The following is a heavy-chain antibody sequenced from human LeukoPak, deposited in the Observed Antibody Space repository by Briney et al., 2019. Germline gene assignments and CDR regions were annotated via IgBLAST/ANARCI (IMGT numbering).Heavy chain of an antibody. D-gene: IGHD1-26*01. CDR3: ARGSSRWELLD. CDR1: GFTFSSYA. J-gene: IGHJ4*02. Sequence: GGSLRLSCAASGFTFSSYAMSWVRQAPGKGLEWVSAISGSGGSTYYADSVKGRFTISRDNSKNTLYLQMNSLRAEDTAVYYCARGSSRWELLDWGQGTLVTVSS. V-gene: IGHV3-23*01. CDR2: ISGSGGST.